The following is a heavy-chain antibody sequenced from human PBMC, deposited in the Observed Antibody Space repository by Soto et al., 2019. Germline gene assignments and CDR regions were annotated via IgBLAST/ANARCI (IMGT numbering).Heavy chain of an antibody. CDR2: ISSSSSSI. Sequence: GGSLRLSCAASGFTFSAYSMNWVRQAPGKGLEWVSYISSSSSSIYYADSVKGRFTISRDNAKNSLYLQMNSLRAEDTAVYYCASIGWAYGSGSYSQWGQGTMVTVSS. CDR3: ASIGWAYGSGSYSQ. CDR1: GFTFSAYS. D-gene: IGHD3-10*01. V-gene: IGHV3-48*01. J-gene: IGHJ3*01.